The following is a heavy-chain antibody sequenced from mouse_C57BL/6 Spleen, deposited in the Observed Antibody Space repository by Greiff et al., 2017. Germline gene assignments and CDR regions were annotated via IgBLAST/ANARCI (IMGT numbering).Heavy chain of an antibody. J-gene: IGHJ2*01. D-gene: IGHD2-5*01. CDR2: INPSSGYT. CDR3: ARESNFYLDY. V-gene: IGHV1-4*01. CDR1: GYTFTSYT. Sequence: QVQLQQSGAELARPGASVKMSCKASGYTFTSYTMHWVKQRPGQGLKWIGYINPSSGYTKYNQKFKDKASLTADKSSSTAYMQLSSLTSEDSAVYYCARESNFYLDYWGQGTTLTVSS.